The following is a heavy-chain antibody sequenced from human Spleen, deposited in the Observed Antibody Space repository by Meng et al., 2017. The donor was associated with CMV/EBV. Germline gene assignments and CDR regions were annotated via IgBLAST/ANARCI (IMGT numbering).Heavy chain of an antibody. V-gene: IGHV3-53*01. Sequence: GSLRLSCAASGFTVSSNYMSWVRQAPGKGLEWVSVIYSGGSTYYADSVKGRFTISRDNSKNTLYLQMNSLRAEDTAVYYCARSGRYYGSGSYSDYWGQGTLVTVSS. CDR2: IYSGGST. J-gene: IGHJ4*02. D-gene: IGHD3-10*01. CDR3: ARSGRYYGSGSYSDY. CDR1: GFTVSSNY.